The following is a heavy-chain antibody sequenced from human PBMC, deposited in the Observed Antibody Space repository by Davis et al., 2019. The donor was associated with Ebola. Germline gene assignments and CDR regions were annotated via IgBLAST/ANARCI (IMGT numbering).Heavy chain of an antibody. J-gene: IGHJ4*02. D-gene: IGHD2-8*01. Sequence: PGGSLRLSCAASGFTFSNYAMSWVRQAPGGGLEWVSGISASGAYIKYADSVRGRFSISRDDSKNTLYLQMDSLRAEDTAVFYCAEGGTNNFLGANWGQGTLVTVSS. CDR2: ISASGAYI. CDR1: GFTFSNYA. V-gene: IGHV3-23*01. CDR3: AEGGTNNFLGAN.